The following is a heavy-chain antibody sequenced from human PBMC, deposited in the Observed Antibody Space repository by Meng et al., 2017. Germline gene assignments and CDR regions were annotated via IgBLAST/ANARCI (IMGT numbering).Heavy chain of an antibody. Sequence: QVQLVQSGAEVKEPGASVNVSCKASGYTFTSYAMHWVRQAPGKRLEWMGWINAGNGNTKYSQKFQGRVTITRDTSASTAYMELSSLRSEDTAVYYCARSHVLLWFGEDLNYWGQGTLVTVSS. J-gene: IGHJ4*02. CDR3: ARSHVLLWFGEDLNY. CDR1: GYTFTSYA. V-gene: IGHV1-3*01. D-gene: IGHD3-10*01. CDR2: INAGNGNT.